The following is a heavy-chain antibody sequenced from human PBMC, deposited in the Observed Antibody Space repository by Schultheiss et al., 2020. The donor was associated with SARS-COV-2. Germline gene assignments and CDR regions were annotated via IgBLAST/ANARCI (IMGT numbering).Heavy chain of an antibody. CDR1: GFTFSSYA. V-gene: IGHV3-30*07. D-gene: IGHD2-2*01. J-gene: IGHJ3*02. Sequence: GGSLRLSCAASGFTFSSYAMHWVRQAPGKGLEWVAVISYDGSNKYYADSVKGRFTISRDNSKNTLFLQMNSLRAEDTAVYYCAKDRPFCSSTSCFLGAFDIWGQGTMVTVSS. CDR3: AKDRPFCSSTSCFLGAFDI. CDR2: ISYDGSNK.